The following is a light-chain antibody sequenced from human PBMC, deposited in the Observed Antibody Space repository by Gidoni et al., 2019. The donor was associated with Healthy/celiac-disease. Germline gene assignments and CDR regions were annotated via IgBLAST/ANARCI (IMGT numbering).Light chain of an antibody. CDR3: QQYGSSPPVT. CDR2: GAS. Sequence: EIVLTQSPGTLSLSPGERATLSCRASQSVINSYLAWYQQKPGQAPSVLIYGASSRATGIPVRFSGSGSGTDFTLTISRLEPEDVAVYYCQQYGSSPPVTFGQXTRLEIK. J-gene: IGKJ5*01. CDR1: QSVINSY. V-gene: IGKV3-20*01.